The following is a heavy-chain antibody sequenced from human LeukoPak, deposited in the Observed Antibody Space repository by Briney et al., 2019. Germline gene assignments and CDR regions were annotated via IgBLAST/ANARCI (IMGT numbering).Heavy chain of an antibody. D-gene: IGHD6-19*01. CDR2: INHSGST. V-gene: IGHV4-34*01. CDR1: GGSFSGYY. CDR3: ARASGYSSGWYPGNYYYYMDV. Sequence: SETLSLTCAVYGGSFSGYYWSWIRQPPGKGLEWIGEINHSGSTNYNPSLKSRVTISVDTSKNQFSLKLSSVTAADTAVYYCARASGYSSGWYPGNYYYYMDVWGKGTTVTVSS. J-gene: IGHJ6*03.